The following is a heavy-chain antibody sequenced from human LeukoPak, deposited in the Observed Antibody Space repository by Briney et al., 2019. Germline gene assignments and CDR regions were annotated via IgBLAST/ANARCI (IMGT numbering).Heavy chain of an antibody. CDR1: GFTFSNYV. D-gene: IGHD1-14*01. CDR2: IGGDSAT. V-gene: IGHV3-23*01. Sequence: GGSLRLSCAASGFTFSNYVMNWVRQAPGKGLEWVSTIGGDSATYYADSVKGRFTISRDNSKNALYLQMNTLRVEDTALYYCAKDLLGIPQSDYWGQGTLVTVSS. CDR3: AKDLLGIPQSDY. J-gene: IGHJ4*02.